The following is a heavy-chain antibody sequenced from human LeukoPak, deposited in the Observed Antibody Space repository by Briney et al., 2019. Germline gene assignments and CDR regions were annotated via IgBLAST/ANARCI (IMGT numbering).Heavy chain of an antibody. D-gene: IGHD2-2*02. CDR3: ARYIVVVPAAIGGWFDP. CDR2: INPSGGST. Sequence: ASVKVSCTASGNAFTIYYMHWVPQAPGQGLEWMGIINPSGGSTSYAQKFQGRVTMTRDTSTSTVYMELSSLRSEDTAVYYCARYIVVVPAAIGGWFDPWGQGTLVTVSS. CDR1: GNAFTIYY. J-gene: IGHJ5*02. V-gene: IGHV1-46*01.